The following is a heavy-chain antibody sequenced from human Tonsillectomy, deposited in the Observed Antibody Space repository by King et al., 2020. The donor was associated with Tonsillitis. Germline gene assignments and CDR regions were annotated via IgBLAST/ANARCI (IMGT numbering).Heavy chain of an antibody. J-gene: IGHJ3*02. D-gene: IGHD3-22*01. CDR2: IRKDGSEK. V-gene: IGHV3-7*03. CDR1: GFIFRNYW. Sequence: VQLVESGGGLVQPGGSLRLSCAASGFIFRNYWMTWLRQAPGKGLEWVANIRKDGSEKNYVDSVKGRFTVSRDNAQNSLYLQMNSLRAEDTAVYYCARDINYYDNNGYKDVFDIWGQGTTVTVSS. CDR3: ARDINYYDNNGYKDVFDI.